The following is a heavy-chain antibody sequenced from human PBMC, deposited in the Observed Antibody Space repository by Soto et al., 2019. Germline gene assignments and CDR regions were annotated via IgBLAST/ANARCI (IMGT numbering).Heavy chain of an antibody. D-gene: IGHD6-13*01. Sequence: PGGSLRLSCAASGFTFSSYSMNWVRQAPGKGLEWVSSISASGYYTFYADSVRGRFSISRDNAKNSLSLQMNSLRAEDTAVYFCARDDGGYSSTSAYYFDYWGQGTLVTVSS. CDR2: ISASGYYT. V-gene: IGHV3-21*01. CDR3: ARDDGGYSSTSAYYFDY. J-gene: IGHJ4*02. CDR1: GFTFSSYS.